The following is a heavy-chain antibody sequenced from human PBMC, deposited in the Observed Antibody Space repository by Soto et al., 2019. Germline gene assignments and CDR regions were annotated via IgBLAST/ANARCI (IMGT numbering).Heavy chain of an antibody. CDR1: GFTFSSYA. V-gene: IGHV3-30-3*01. CDR2: ISYDGSNK. CDR3: AREGLAAAGGMDV. Sequence: QVPLVESGGGVVQPGRSLRLSCAASGFTFSSYAMHWVRQAPGKGLEWVAVISYDGSNKYYADSVKGRFTISRDNSKNTLYLQMNSLRAEYTAVYYCAREGLAAAGGMDVWGQGTTVTVSS. J-gene: IGHJ6*02. D-gene: IGHD6-13*01.